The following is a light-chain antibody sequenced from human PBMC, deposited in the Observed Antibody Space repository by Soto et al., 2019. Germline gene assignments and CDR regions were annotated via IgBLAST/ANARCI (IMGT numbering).Light chain of an antibody. V-gene: IGLV2-8*01. J-gene: IGLJ1*01. Sequence: QSVLTQSPSASGSPGQSGTISCTETSSDIGGYNSVSWYQQHPGKAPKVMIYDVSKRPSGVPDRFSGSKSGNTASLTVSALQAEDEADYYCSSYTDRKNLVFGTGTKVTVL. CDR1: SSDIGGYNS. CDR3: SSYTDRKNLV. CDR2: DVS.